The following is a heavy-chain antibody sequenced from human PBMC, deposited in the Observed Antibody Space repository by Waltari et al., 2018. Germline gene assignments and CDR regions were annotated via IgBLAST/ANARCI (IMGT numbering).Heavy chain of an antibody. CDR2: IYHSGNT. Sequence: QVQLQESGPGLVKPSETLSLTCTVSGYSISSGYYWGWIRQPPGKGLEWIGSIYHSGNTYYNPSLKSRVTISVDTSKNQFTLKLSSVTAADTAVYYCARVKIEADAAFDIWGQGTMVTVSS. CDR3: ARVKIEADAAFDI. J-gene: IGHJ3*02. D-gene: IGHD3-22*01. CDR1: GYSISSGYY. V-gene: IGHV4-38-2*02.